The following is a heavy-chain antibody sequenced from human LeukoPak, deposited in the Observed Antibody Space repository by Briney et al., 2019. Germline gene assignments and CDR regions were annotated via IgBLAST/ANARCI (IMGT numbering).Heavy chain of an antibody. V-gene: IGHV4-59*01. D-gene: IGHD2-2*01. J-gene: IGHJ4*02. Sequence: SETLSLTCTVSGGSISNYYWSWIRQPPGKGLDWIGFIYSSGSTNYNPPLKSRVTMSVDTSKNQFSLNLNSVTAADTAVYYCARLYCSTTSCFDYWGQGTLVTVSS. CDR2: IYSSGST. CDR1: GGSISNYY. CDR3: ARLYCSTTSCFDY.